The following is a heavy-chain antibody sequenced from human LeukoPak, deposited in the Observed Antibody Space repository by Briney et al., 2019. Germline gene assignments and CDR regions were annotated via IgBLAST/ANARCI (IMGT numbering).Heavy chain of an antibody. Sequence: ASVKVSGKVSGYTFTDYYMHWVQQAPGKGLEWMGLVDPEDGETIYAEKFQGRVTMTADTSTDTAYMELSSLRSEDTAVYYCATVYCGGDCYPAEYFQHWGQGTLVTVSS. V-gene: IGHV1-69-2*01. D-gene: IGHD2-21*01. CDR2: VDPEDGET. CDR1: GYTFTDYY. CDR3: ATVYCGGDCYPAEYFQH. J-gene: IGHJ1*01.